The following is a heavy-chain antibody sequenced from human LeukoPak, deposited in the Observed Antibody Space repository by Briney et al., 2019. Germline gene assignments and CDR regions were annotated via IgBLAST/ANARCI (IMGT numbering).Heavy chain of an antibody. CDR3: ARNMVGETTFDY. Sequence: SEALSLTCAVSGGSISSNNWWSWVRQPPGKGLEWIGEISHSGSTGYNPSLKSRVTISVDKSKNHFSLKLSSVTAADTAVYYCARNMVGETTFDYWGQGTLVTVSS. V-gene: IGHV4-4*02. CDR1: GGSISSNNW. J-gene: IGHJ4*02. CDR2: ISHSGST. D-gene: IGHD2/OR15-2a*01.